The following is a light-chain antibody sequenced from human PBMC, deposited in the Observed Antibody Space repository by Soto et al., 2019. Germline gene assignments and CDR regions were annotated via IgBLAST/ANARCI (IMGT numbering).Light chain of an antibody. CDR3: QQSDSTPYT. CDR2: DAS. J-gene: IGKJ2*01. V-gene: IGKV1-39*01. Sequence: DIPMTQSPSSLSASVGDRVTITCRARQTISTYLNWYHQKPGKAPRLLIYDASSLLSGVPSRFSGSGSGTDFTLTIASLQPEDFATYYCQQSDSTPYTFGQGTKVEI. CDR1: QTISTY.